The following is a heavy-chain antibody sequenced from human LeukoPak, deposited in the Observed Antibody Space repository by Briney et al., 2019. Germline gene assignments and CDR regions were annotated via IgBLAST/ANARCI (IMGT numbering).Heavy chain of an antibody. CDR3: AREAPSGYQNYPRGFLDY. Sequence: GSLRLSCAASGFAFSSYSMNWVRQAPGKGLEWVSSISSSSSYIFYADSVKGRFTISRDNAKNSLYLQMNSLRAEDTAVYYCAREAPSGYQNYPRGFLDYWGQGTLVTVSS. CDR1: GFAFSSYS. J-gene: IGHJ4*02. V-gene: IGHV3-21*01. D-gene: IGHD3-3*01. CDR2: ISSSSSYI.